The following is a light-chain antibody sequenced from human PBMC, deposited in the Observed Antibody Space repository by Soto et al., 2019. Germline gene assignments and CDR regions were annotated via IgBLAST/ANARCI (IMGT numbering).Light chain of an antibody. CDR3: CSYAGSYTHYV. Sequence: QSALTQPRSVSGSPGQSITISCTGTSSDVGGYNYVSWYRQHPGKAPKLMIYDVSKRPSGVPDRFSGSKSGNTASLTISGLHGEDEADYYCCSYAGSYTHYVFGTGTKVTVL. CDR2: DVS. J-gene: IGLJ1*01. V-gene: IGLV2-11*01. CDR1: SSDVGGYNY.